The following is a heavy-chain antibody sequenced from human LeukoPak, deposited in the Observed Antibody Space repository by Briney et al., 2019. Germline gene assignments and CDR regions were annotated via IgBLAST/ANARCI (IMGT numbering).Heavy chain of an antibody. V-gene: IGHV3-53*01. D-gene: IGHD2-15*01. CDR2: IYSDGRT. CDR1: GFTVSSNY. J-gene: IGHJ4*02. CDR3: ARGYCTGGSCYAVYFDY. Sequence: PGGSLRLSCAASGFTVSSNYMSWVRQAPGKGLEWVSVIYSDGRTYYADSVKGRFTISRDNSKNTLYLQMNSLRAEDTAVYYCARGYCTGGSCYAVYFDYWGQGTLVTVSS.